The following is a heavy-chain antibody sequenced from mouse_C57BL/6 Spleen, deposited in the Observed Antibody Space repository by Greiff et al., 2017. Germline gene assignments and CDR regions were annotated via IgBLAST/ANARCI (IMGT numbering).Heavy chain of an antibody. CDR3: ARGGPNYYGSPYAMDY. V-gene: IGHV1-55*01. CDR1: GYTFTSYW. J-gene: IGHJ4*01. CDR2: IYPGSGST. Sequence: QVQLQQSGAELVKPGASVKMSCKASGYTFTSYWITWVKQRPGQGLEWIGDIYPGSGSTNYNEKFKSKATLTVDTSSSTAYMQLSSLTSADSAVYYCARGGPNYYGSPYAMDYWGQGTSVTVSA. D-gene: IGHD1-1*01.